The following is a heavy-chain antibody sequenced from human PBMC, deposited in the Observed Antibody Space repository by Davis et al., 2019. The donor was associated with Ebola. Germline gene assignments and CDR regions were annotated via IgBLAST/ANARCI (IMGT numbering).Heavy chain of an antibody. Sequence: GESLKISCKGSGYSFTTYWIAWVRQTPAKGLEWMGIIYPGDSDTRYSPSFQGQVTISADKSISTAYLQWSSLKASDTAMYYCARREGYCISTSCPNWFDPWGQGTLVTVSS. D-gene: IGHD2-2*01. J-gene: IGHJ5*02. V-gene: IGHV5-51*01. CDR1: GYSFTTYW. CDR2: IYPGDSDT. CDR3: ARREGYCISTSCPNWFDP.